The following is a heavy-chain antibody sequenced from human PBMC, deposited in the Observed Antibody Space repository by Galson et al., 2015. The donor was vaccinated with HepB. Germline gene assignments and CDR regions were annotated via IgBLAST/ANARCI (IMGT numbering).Heavy chain of an antibody. Sequence: SLRLSCAASGFTFSDYYMSWIRRAPGKGLEWLSYISSTGTYTNYADSVKGRFTISRDNAKNSPYLQMNNLRAEDTAVYYCARVADADYGDHSHFDYWGQGTLVTVSS. CDR3: ARVADADYGDHSHFDY. D-gene: IGHD4-17*01. CDR1: GFTFSDYY. J-gene: IGHJ4*02. CDR2: ISSTGTYT. V-gene: IGHV3-11*06.